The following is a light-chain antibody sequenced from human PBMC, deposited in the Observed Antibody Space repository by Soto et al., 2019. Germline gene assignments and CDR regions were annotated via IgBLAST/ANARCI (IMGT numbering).Light chain of an antibody. Sequence: QSVLTQPPSASGTPGQRVTISCSRGSANIGNNTVNWYQQLPGTAPKVLIYTDNQRPSGVPDRFSGSKSGTSASLAINGLQSGDEADYYCGAWDESLNGYVFGTGTKVTVL. CDR3: GAWDESLNGYV. CDR1: SANIGNNT. CDR2: TDN. J-gene: IGLJ1*01. V-gene: IGLV1-44*01.